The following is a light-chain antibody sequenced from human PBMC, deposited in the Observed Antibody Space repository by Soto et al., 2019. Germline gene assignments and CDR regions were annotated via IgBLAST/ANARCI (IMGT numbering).Light chain of an antibody. V-gene: IGLV2-11*01. Sequence: QSALTQPRSVSGSPGQSVTISCTGTSSDVGGHNYVSWYQHYPGKAPKLMIYDVSKRPSGVPDRFSGSKSGNTASLTISGLQAEDEADYYCCSYAGSYAVFGGGTKVTVL. CDR2: DVS. CDR3: CSYAGSYAV. CDR1: SSDVGGHNY. J-gene: IGLJ2*01.